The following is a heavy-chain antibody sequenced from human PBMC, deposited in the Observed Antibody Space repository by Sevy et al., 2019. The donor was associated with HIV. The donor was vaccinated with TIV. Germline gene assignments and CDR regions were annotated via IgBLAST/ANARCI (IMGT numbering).Heavy chain of an antibody. Sequence: GGSLRLSCAASGFTFSSYAMSWARQAPGKGLEWVSAISGSGGSTYYADSVKGRFTISRDNSKNTLYLQMNSLRAEDTAVYYCAKAIAARRRSGYFDYWGQGTLVTVSS. CDR3: AKAIAARRRSGYFDY. CDR2: ISGSGGST. V-gene: IGHV3-23*01. D-gene: IGHD6-6*01. J-gene: IGHJ4*02. CDR1: GFTFSSYA.